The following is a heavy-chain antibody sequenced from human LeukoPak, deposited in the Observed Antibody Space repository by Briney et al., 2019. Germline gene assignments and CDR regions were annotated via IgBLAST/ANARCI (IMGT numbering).Heavy chain of an antibody. J-gene: IGHJ4*02. CDR3: ARDLTTAGYYWD. CDR2: IYNGGRT. CDR1: GGSISSGGYF. D-gene: IGHD3-22*01. Sequence: SETLSLTCTVSGGSISSGGYFRTWIRQHPGKGLEWIGYIYNGGRTYYNPSLKNRITISLDASKNQFSLNVDSVTAADTAIYYCARDLTTAGYYWDWGQGTLVTVSS. V-gene: IGHV4-31*03.